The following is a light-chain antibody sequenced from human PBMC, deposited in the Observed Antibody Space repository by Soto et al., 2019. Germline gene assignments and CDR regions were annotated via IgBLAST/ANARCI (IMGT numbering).Light chain of an antibody. CDR1: SSDVGGYNY. CDR3: SSNTSSSTVV. V-gene: IGLV2-14*01. Sequence: QSALTQPASVSGSPGQSITISCTGTSSDVGGYNYVYWYQQHPGKAPKLMIYDVSNRPSGVSNRFSGSKSGTTASLTISELQAEDEADYYCSSNTSSSTVVFGGGTKLTVL. CDR2: DVS. J-gene: IGLJ2*01.